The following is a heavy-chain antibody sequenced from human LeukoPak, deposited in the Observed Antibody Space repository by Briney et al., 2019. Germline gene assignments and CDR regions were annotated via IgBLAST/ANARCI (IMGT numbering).Heavy chain of an antibody. J-gene: IGHJ4*02. CDR2: ISYDVSNK. V-gene: IGHV3-30*01. CDR3: DKTITYYYDRHLGPFDY. D-gene: IGHD3-22*01. Sequence: RGSLTLACVASGFTLNCYAMDWVRLAPGTGREWVAVISYDVSNKYYADSVKGRFTISRHNPKNTLYLQTNSLRCEHPTVDYCDKTITYYYDRHLGPFDYRGQGTLVTVSP. CDR1: GFTLNCYA.